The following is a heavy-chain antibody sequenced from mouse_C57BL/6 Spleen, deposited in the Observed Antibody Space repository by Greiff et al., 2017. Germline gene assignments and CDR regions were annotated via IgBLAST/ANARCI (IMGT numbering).Heavy chain of an antibody. CDR1: GYTFTSYW. CDR2: IYPGNSDT. CDR3: TRAVVATSDFDY. V-gene: IGHV1-5*01. Sequence: EVQLQQSGTVLARPGASVKMSCKTSGYTFTSYWMHWVKQRPGQGLEWIGSIYPGNSDTSYNQKFKGKAKLTSATSARTAYMELSSLTNEDSAVYYCTRAVVATSDFDYWGQGTTLTVSS. D-gene: IGHD1-1*01. J-gene: IGHJ2*01.